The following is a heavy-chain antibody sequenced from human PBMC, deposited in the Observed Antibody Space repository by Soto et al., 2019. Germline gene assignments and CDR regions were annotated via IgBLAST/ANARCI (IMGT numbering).Heavy chain of an antibody. D-gene: IGHD3-16*01. J-gene: IGHJ5*02. CDR3: ASEDSLGGWFDP. CDR2: INHSGST. Sequence: SETLSLTCAVYGWSFSGYYWSWMRQPPGKGLEWIGEINHSGSTNYNPSLKSRITINPDTSKNQFSLQLNSVTPEDTAVYYCASEDSLGGWFDPWGQGTLVTVSS. V-gene: IGHV4-34*01. CDR1: GWSFSGYY.